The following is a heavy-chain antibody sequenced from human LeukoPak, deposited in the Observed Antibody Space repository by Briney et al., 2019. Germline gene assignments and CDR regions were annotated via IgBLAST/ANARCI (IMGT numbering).Heavy chain of an antibody. J-gene: IGHJ4*02. CDR2: IKEDGSEK. CDR3: ARGSRPEVVTILYYN. D-gene: IGHD5-12*01. Sequence: GGSLRLSCAASGFTFSTYWMGWVRQAPGKGLEWVANIKEDGSEKYYLDSVKGRFTISRDNAQNSLHLEMNSLRAEDTAVYYCARGSRPEVVTILYYNWGQGTLITVSP. CDR1: GFTFSTYW. V-gene: IGHV3-7*01.